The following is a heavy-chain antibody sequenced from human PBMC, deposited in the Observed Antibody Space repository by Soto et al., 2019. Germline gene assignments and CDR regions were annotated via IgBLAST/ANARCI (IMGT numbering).Heavy chain of an antibody. J-gene: IGHJ5*02. V-gene: IGHV1-8*01. CDR1: GYTFTSYD. Sequence: QVQLVQSGAEVKKPGASVKVSCKASGYTFTSYDINWVRQATGQGLEWMGWMNPNSGNTGYAQKFQGRVTMTRNTSISTAYMELSSLRSEDTAVYYCAKSLSPGCGTCYSMGENWFDPWGQGTLVTVSS. CDR3: AKSLSPGCGTCYSMGENWFDP. CDR2: MNPNSGNT. D-gene: IGHD2-15*01.